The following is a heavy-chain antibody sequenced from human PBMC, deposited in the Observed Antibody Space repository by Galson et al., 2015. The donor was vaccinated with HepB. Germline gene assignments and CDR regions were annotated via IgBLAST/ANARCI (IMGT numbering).Heavy chain of an antibody. J-gene: IGHJ6*02. CDR2: IRSSGDTI. Sequence: LRLSCAASGLTFSDYYMSWIRQAPGKGLEWVSTIRSSGDTIFYADSVRGRFSISRDNAKNSLYLLMNRLRTEDTALYYCARGAYGLDVWGQGTTVTVSS. CDR1: GLTFSDYY. V-gene: IGHV3-11*01. CDR3: ARGAYGLDV.